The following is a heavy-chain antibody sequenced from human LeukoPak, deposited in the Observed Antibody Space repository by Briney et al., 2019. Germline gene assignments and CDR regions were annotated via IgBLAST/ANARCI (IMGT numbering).Heavy chain of an antibody. CDR3: AKGLYYGSGGDYYYYGMDV. D-gene: IGHD3-10*01. Sequence: GGSLRLSCTASGFTFGDYAMSWLRQAPGKGLEWVSAISGSGGSTYYADSVKGRFTISRDNSKNTLYLQMNSLRAEDTAVYYCAKGLYYGSGGDYYYYGMDVWGQGTTVTVSS. CDR2: ISGSGGST. J-gene: IGHJ6*02. CDR1: GFTFGDYA. V-gene: IGHV3-23*01.